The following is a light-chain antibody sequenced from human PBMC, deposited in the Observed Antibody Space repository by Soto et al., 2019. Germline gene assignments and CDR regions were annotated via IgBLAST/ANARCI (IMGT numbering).Light chain of an antibody. CDR3: QQYDNSPIT. CDR2: GAS. V-gene: IGKV3-20*01. Sequence: EVVLTQSPGILSLSPGERASLXXGASQSISSSFLAWYQQKPGQAPRXXIYGASSRATGIPDRFSGTGSETDFTLTISRLEPEDFAVYYCQQYDNSPITFGQGTRLEIK. CDR1: QSISSSF. J-gene: IGKJ5*01.